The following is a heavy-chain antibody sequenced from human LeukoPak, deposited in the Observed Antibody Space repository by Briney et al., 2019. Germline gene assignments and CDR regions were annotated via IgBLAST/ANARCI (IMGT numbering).Heavy chain of an antibody. CDR3: ARGARYDVLTGYYAEDNCFDP. CDR1: GGSFSGYC. D-gene: IGHD3-9*01. J-gene: IGHJ5*02. CDR2: IYYSGST. Sequence: SETLSLTCAVYGGSFSGYCWSWIRQPPGKGLEWIGYIYYSGSTNYNPSLKSRVTISVDTSKNQFSLKLGSVTAADTAVYYCARGARYDVLTGYYAEDNCFDPWGQGTLVTVSS. V-gene: IGHV4-59*12.